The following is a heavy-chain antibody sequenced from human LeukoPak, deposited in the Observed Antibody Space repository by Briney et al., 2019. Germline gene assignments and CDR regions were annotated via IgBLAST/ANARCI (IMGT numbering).Heavy chain of an antibody. V-gene: IGHV4-34*01. CDR1: GGSFSGYY. J-gene: IGHJ4*02. Sequence: SETLSLTCAVYGGSFSGYYWSWIRQPPGKGLEGIGEINHSGSTNYNPSLKSGVTISVDTSKNKFSLKLSSVTAADTAVYYCARLYGSGRLDYWGQGTLVTVSS. CDR2: INHSGST. D-gene: IGHD3-10*01. CDR3: ARLYGSGRLDY.